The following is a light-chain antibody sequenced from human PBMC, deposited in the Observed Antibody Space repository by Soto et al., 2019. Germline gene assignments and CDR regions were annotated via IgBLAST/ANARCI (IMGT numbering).Light chain of an antibody. Sequence: IQMTQSPSTLSLSGGYICIITFRASQTISSWLAWYQQKPGKAPKLLIYKASTLKSGVPSRFSGSGSGTEFTLTISSLQPDDFGVYYCQQYGSSHTFGQGTRLEIK. CDR3: QQYGSSHT. V-gene: IGKV1-5*03. CDR1: QTISSW. CDR2: KAS. J-gene: IGKJ5*01.